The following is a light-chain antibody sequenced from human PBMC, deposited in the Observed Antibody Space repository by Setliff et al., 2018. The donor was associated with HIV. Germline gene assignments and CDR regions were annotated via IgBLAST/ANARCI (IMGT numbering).Light chain of an antibody. CDR2: QAT. V-gene: IGLV2-23*01. CDR1: SSDIGRYNL. CDR3: CSNTGSNTYV. Sequence: QSVLTQPASVSGSPGQSITISCTGTSSDIGRYNLVSWYQQYPGKAPKLTIYQATKRPSGVSNRFSGSKSGNTASLTISGLQAEDEADYYCCSNTGSNTYVFGSGTKV. J-gene: IGLJ1*01.